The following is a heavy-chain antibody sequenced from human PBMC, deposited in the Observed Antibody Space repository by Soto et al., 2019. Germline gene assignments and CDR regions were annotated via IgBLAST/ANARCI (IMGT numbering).Heavy chain of an antibody. V-gene: IGHV3-11*06. D-gene: IGHD3-3*01. CDR1: GFTFSDYY. Sequence: QVQLVESGGGLVKPGGSLRLSCAASGFTFSDYYMSWIRQAPGKGLEWVSYISSSSSYTNYADSVKGRFTISRDNAKNSLYLQMNSLRAEDTAVYYCARGITILGVVAQLWFDYWGQGTLVTVSS. J-gene: IGHJ4*02. CDR2: ISSSSSYT. CDR3: ARGITILGVVAQLWFDY.